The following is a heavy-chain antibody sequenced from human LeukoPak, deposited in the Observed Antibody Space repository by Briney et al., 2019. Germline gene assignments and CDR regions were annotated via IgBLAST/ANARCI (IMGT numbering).Heavy chain of an antibody. CDR2: ISSSGSTI. D-gene: IGHD6-13*01. J-gene: IGHJ3*02. V-gene: IGHV3-48*03. Sequence: GGSLRLSCEAAGFTFSSYEMNWVRQAPGKGLEWVSYISSSGSTIYYADSVKGRFTISRDNAKNSLYLQMNSLRAEDTAVYYCARDDRPGIAAAGTVSEAFDIWGQGTMVTVSS. CDR3: ARDDRPGIAAAGTVSEAFDI. CDR1: GFTFSSYE.